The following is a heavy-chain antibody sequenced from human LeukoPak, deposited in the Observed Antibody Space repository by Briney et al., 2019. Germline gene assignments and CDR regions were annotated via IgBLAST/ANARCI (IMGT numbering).Heavy chain of an antibody. Sequence: ASVKVSCKASGYTFTSYDINWVRQATGQGLEWMGWMNPNSGNTGYAQKFQGRVTMTRNTSISTAYMELSSLRSEDTAVYYCARGMRVAAAAGTWGFGYWGQGTLVTVFS. J-gene: IGHJ4*02. D-gene: IGHD6-13*01. CDR1: GYTFTSYD. CDR2: MNPNSGNT. V-gene: IGHV1-8*01. CDR3: ARGMRVAAAAGTWGFGY.